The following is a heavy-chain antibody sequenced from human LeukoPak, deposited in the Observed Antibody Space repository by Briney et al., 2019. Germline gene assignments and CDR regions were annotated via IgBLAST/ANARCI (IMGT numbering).Heavy chain of an antibody. CDR2: IYYSGST. V-gene: IGHV4-39*01. D-gene: IGHD3-22*01. CDR1: GGSISSSSYY. CDR3: AKVRVTMIPERFDY. Sequence: SSETLSLTCTVSGGSISSSSYYWGWIRQPPGKGLEWIGSIYYSGSTYYNPSLKSRVTISVDTSKNQFSLKLSSVTAADTAVYYCAKVRVTMIPERFDYWGQGTLVTVSS. J-gene: IGHJ4*02.